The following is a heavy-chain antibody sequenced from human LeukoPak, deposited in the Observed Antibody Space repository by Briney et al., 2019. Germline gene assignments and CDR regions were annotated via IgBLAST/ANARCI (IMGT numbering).Heavy chain of an antibody. CDR2: MNPSSGNT. CDR1: GYTFTSYD. J-gene: IGHJ4*02. CDR3: ATHTYYYSSGSFAY. D-gene: IGHD3-10*01. V-gene: IGHV1-8*01. Sequence: GASVNVSCKASGYTFTSYDINWVRQATGQGPEWMGWMNPSSGNTGYAQRFQGRVSMTRDTSTNTAYLELSSLRSEDTAVYYCATHTYYYSSGSFAYWGQGTLVTVSS.